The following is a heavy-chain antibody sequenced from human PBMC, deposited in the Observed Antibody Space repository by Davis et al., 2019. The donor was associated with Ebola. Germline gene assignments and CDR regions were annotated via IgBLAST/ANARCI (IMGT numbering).Heavy chain of an antibody. CDR2: IGGDGGDR. Sequence: GESLKISCVTSGFKFSGFAMSWVRQAPGKGLEWLTYIGGDGGDRNYVDSVRSRFSISRDNSGNTLYLEMNDLRAEDTAIYYCARNGPAPNWYYFDIWGQGTLVDASS. CDR3: ARNGPAPNWYYFDI. CDR1: GFKFSGFA. V-gene: IGHV3-23*01. J-gene: IGHJ4*02. D-gene: IGHD1-1*01.